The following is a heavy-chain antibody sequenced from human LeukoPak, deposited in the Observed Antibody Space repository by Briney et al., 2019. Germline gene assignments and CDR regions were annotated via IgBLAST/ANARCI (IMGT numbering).Heavy chain of an antibody. CDR3: AREEYFGGNYRPYGMDV. D-gene: IGHD4-23*01. CDR2: IGTAGDT. V-gene: IGHV3-13*01. CDR1: GFTFSSYD. Sequence: QPGGSLILSCAASGFTFSSYDMHWVRQATGKGLEGVSAIGTAGDTYYPGSVKGRFTISRENAKNSLYLQMNSLRAGDTAVYYCAREEYFGGNYRPYGMDVWGQGTTVTVSS. J-gene: IGHJ6*02.